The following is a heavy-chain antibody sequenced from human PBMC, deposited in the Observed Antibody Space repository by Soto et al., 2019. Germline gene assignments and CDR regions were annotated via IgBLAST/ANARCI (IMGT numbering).Heavy chain of an antibody. CDR2: ISSSSSYI. V-gene: IGHV3-21*01. CDR1: GFTFSSYS. CDR3: ATLLRGGYDYGYFDY. J-gene: IGHJ4*02. Sequence: EVQLVESGGGLVKPGGSLRLSCAASGFTFSSYSMNWVRQAPGKGLEWVSSISSSSSYIYYADSVKGRFTISRDNAKNSLYLQMNRRRAEDTAVYYCATLLRGGYDYGYFDYRGQGTLVTVSS. D-gene: IGHD5-12*01.